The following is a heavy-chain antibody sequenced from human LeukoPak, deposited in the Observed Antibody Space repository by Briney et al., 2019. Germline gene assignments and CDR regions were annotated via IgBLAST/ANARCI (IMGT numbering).Heavy chain of an antibody. J-gene: IGHJ4*02. V-gene: IGHV1-69*13. CDR2: IIPIFGTA. Sequence: ASVKVSCKASGGTFSSCAISWVRQAPGQGLEWMGGIIPIFGTANYAQKFQGRVTITADESTSTAYMELSSLRSEDTAVYYCAREGSGSYIRYHSYFDYWGQGTLVTVSS. CDR1: GGTFSSCA. D-gene: IGHD3-10*01. CDR3: AREGSGSYIRYHSYFDY.